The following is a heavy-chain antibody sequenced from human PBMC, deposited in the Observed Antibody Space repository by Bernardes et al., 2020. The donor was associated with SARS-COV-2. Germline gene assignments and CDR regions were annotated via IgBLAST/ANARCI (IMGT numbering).Heavy chain of an antibody. V-gene: IGHV3-7*01. CDR1: GFTSSSYW. J-gene: IGHJ4*02. Sequence: GGSLRLSCAASGFTSSSYWMSWVRQAPGKGLEWVANIKQDGSEKYYVDSVTGRFTISRDNAKNSLYLQMNSLRTEDTAVYYCARVSSSSWYFDYWGQGTLVTVSS. CDR3: ARVSSSSWYFDY. D-gene: IGHD6-13*01. CDR2: IKQDGSEK.